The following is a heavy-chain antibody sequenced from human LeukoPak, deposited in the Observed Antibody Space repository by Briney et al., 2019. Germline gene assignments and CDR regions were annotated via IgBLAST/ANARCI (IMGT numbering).Heavy chain of an antibody. Sequence: SETLSLTCTVSGGSISSYYWSWIRQPPGKALEWVGYIYYSGNTNYNPSLKSRVTISVDTTKNQFSLKLNSVTAADTAVYYCARRIIAASGSDHFDYWGQGTLVTVSS. D-gene: IGHD6-13*01. CDR3: ARRIIAASGSDHFDY. CDR1: GGSISSYY. V-gene: IGHV4-59*08. J-gene: IGHJ4*02. CDR2: IYYSGNT.